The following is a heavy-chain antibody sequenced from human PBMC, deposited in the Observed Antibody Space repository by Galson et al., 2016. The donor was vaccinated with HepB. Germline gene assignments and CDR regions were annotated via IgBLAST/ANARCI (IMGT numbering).Heavy chain of an antibody. J-gene: IGHJ6*02. Sequence: PALVKPTQTLTLTCTFSGFSLTTSPMSVTWIRQPPGKALEWLALIDWDDDKYYSTSLKTRLTISKDTSKNQVVLTMTNLDSKDTATYYCARPRAAGNSPIYHYCYGLDVWGQGTTVTVSS. CDR1: GFSLTTSPMS. CDR2: IDWDDDK. CDR3: ARPRAAGNSPIYHYCYGLDV. D-gene: IGHD6-13*01. V-gene: IGHV2-70*01.